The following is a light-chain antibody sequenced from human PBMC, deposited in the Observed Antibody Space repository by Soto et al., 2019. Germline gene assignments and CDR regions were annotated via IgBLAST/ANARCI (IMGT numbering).Light chain of an antibody. CDR2: AAS. CDR3: QQSYNTPLT. V-gene: IGKV1-39*01. CDR1: QTINTY. Sequence: DIQMTQSPSSLSASVGDRVTITCRASQTINTYLNWYQQKPGKAPKLLIHAASSLQSGVPSRFSGSGSGTDFTLTISSLQPEDCATYYCQQSYNTPLTFGQGTKVDIK. J-gene: IGKJ1*01.